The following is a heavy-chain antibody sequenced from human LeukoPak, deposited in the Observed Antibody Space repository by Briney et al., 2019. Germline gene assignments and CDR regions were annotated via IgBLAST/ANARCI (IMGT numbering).Heavy chain of an antibody. D-gene: IGHD3-9*01. CDR1: DYTFNSYG. CDR3: ARDDILSGS. V-gene: IGHV1-18*01. CDR2: ISAYNGKT. Sequence: GASVKVSCKASDYTFNSYGISWVRQAPGQGLEWMGWISAYNGKTTYAQKFQGRVTMTTDTSTSTAYMELRSLRSDDTAVYYCARDDILSGSWGQGTLVTVSS. J-gene: IGHJ5*02.